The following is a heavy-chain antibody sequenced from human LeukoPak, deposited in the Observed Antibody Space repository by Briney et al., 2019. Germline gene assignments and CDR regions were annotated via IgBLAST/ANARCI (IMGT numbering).Heavy chain of an antibody. J-gene: IGHJ4*02. D-gene: IGHD2-21*01. CDR2: VYSSGRT. CDR3: ARHQGGNSNFFDY. V-gene: IGHV4-59*08. CDR1: YSSISSYC. Sequence: SESLSLTCTVSYSSISSYCWSWIRQPPGKGLEWIGYVYSSGRTNYNPSLKSRVTMSTDMSKNKFSLKLSSVTAADTAVYYCARHQGGNSNFFDYWGQGTLVTVSS.